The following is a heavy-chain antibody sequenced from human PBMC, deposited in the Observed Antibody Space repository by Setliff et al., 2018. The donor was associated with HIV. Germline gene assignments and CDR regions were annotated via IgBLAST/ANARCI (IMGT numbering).Heavy chain of an antibody. V-gene: IGHV1-8*03. CDR1: GYTFTSYD. CDR3: ARDYYDSSGYIFFPGLPDY. Sequence: ASVKVSCKASGYTFTSYDINWVRQATGQGLEWMGWMNPNSGNTGYAQKFQGRVTITRNTSINTAYMELNSLRSEDTAVYYCARDYYDSSGYIFFPGLPDYWGQGTLVTVSS. CDR2: MNPNSGNT. J-gene: IGHJ4*02. D-gene: IGHD3-22*01.